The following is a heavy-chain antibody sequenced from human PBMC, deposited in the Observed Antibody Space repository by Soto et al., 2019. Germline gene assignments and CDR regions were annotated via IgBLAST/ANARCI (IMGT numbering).Heavy chain of an antibody. CDR3: AKEGSTGLYYFDY. CDR1: GFTFNNYA. Sequence: GGSLRLSCAASGFTFNNYAMSWVRQAPGKGLDWVSTISDSGGSAYYAASVKGRFTISRDDSRNTIYLQMNSLRAGVTAVYYCAKEGSTGLYYFDYWGQGTLVTVSS. D-gene: IGHD7-27*01. V-gene: IGHV3-23*01. J-gene: IGHJ4*02. CDR2: ISDSGGSA.